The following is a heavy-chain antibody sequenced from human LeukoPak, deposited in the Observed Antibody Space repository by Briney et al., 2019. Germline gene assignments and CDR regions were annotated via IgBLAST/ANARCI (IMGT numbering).Heavy chain of an antibody. D-gene: IGHD6-13*01. CDR2: VNAYNGNK. CDR3: ANRGQQLYDY. CDR1: DYTFITDG. J-gene: IGHJ4*02. Sequence: ASLKVSCKISDYTFITDGFTRVRHSPGKGLEWMGWVNAYNGNKNYAPKFQGRVTLTTDTSTNTAYMDLRSLRSDDTAIYYCANRGQQLYDYWGQGTLVTVCS. V-gene: IGHV1-18*01.